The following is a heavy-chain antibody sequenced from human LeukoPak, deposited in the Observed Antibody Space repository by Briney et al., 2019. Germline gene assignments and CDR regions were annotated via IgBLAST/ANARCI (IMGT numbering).Heavy chain of an antibody. CDR1: GFTVSSNY. CDR3: ARGPGSGSYYVGY. Sequence: QPGGSLRLSCVASGFTVSSNYMSWVRQAPGKGLEWVSVIYSGGSTYYADSVKGRFTISRDNSKNTLYLQMNSLRAEDTAVYYCARGPGSGSYYVGYWGQGTLVTVSS. CDR2: IYSGGST. V-gene: IGHV3-53*01. D-gene: IGHD3-10*01. J-gene: IGHJ4*02.